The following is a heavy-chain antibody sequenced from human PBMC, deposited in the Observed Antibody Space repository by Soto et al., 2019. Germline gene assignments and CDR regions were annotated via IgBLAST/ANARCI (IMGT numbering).Heavy chain of an antibody. CDR3: ARHSPDSSSWYLLLGEWWFDP. CDR2: IYYSGST. Sequence: SETLSLTCTVSGGSISSYYWSWIRQPPGKGLEWIGYIYYSGSTNYNPSLKSRVTISVDTSKNQFSLKLSSVTAADTAVYYCARHSPDSSSWYLLLGEWWFDPWGQGTLVTVSS. D-gene: IGHD6-13*01. J-gene: IGHJ5*02. CDR1: GGSISSYY. V-gene: IGHV4-59*08.